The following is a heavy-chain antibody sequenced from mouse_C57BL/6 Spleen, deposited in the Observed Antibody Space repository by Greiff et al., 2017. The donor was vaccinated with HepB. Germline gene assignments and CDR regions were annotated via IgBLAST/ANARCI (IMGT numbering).Heavy chain of an antibody. J-gene: IGHJ2*01. Sequence: QVQLQQPGAELVRPGTSVKLSCKASGYTFTSYWMHWVKQRPGQGLEWIGVIDPSDSYTNYNQKFKGKATLTVDTSSSTAYMQLSSLTSEDSAVYYCARLDDYGSPFDYWGQGTTLTVSS. CDR1: GYTFTSYW. CDR2: IDPSDSYT. V-gene: IGHV1-59*01. D-gene: IGHD1-1*01. CDR3: ARLDDYGSPFDY.